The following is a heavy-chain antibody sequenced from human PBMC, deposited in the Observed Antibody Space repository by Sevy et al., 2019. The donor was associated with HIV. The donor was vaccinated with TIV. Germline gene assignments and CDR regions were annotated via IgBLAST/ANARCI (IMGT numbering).Heavy chain of an antibody. J-gene: IGHJ4*02. D-gene: IGHD4-4*01. Sequence: SETLSLTCTVSSGSISSYFWSWIRQPPGEGLEWIGYISYSEGTNYNPSLKSRVTMSVDMSKNQFSLKLSSVIAADTAVYYCARGGASHYRRHFDYWGQGTLVTVSS. CDR2: ISYSEGT. V-gene: IGHV4-59*01. CDR3: ARGGASHYRRHFDY. CDR1: SGSISSYF.